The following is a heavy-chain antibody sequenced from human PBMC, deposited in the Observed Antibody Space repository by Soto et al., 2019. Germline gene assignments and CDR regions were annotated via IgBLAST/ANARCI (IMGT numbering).Heavy chain of an antibody. Sequence: GGSLRLSCAASGFTFSSYAMHWVRQAPGKGLEWVAVISYDGSNKYYADSVKGRFTISRDNSKNTLYLQMNSLRAEDTAVYYCARSLDAYYYDSSGYDPRDGMDVWGQGTTVTVSS. CDR3: ARSLDAYYYDSSGYDPRDGMDV. J-gene: IGHJ6*02. D-gene: IGHD3-22*01. CDR2: ISYDGSNK. CDR1: GFTFSSYA. V-gene: IGHV3-30-3*01.